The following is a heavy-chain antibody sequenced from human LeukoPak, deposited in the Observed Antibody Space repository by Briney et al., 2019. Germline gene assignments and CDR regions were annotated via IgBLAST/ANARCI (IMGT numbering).Heavy chain of an antibody. J-gene: IGHJ4*02. Sequence: GGSLRLSCAASGFTFNTYWMHWVRQAPGKGLVWVSRINSDMSSTNYADSVKGRFTISRDNAKNTLYLQMNSLRAEDTAVYYCARDIAVSGNYFDYWGQGTLVTVSS. CDR3: ARDIAVSGNYFDY. D-gene: IGHD6-19*01. CDR2: INSDMSST. V-gene: IGHV3-74*01. CDR1: GFTFNTYW.